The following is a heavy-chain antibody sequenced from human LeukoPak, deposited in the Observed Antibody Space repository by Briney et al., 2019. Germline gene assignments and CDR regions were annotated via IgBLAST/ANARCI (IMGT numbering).Heavy chain of an antibody. Sequence: GASVKVSCKASGYTFIDYCIHWVRQAPGQGLEWMGRINANTGGTYYAQMFQGRVTLTRDTSISTAYMELSRLRSDDTAVYYCARDPWGGDITTATHDPWGQGTLVTVSS. CDR3: ARDPWGGDITTATHDP. J-gene: IGHJ5*02. D-gene: IGHD2-15*01. CDR1: GYTFIDYC. CDR2: INANTGGT. V-gene: IGHV1-2*06.